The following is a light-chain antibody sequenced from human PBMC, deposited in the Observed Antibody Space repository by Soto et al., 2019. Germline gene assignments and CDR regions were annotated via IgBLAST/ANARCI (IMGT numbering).Light chain of an antibody. CDR1: HSNIWNNY. Sequence: QSVLTQPPSVSAAPGQKVTISCSGIHSNIWNNYVSWYQRLPGTAHHLVIYENNKRPSGIPDRFSGSKSGTSATLGITGLQTVYEDYYYCGTWDSSMSVGVFVGGTQLTVL. J-gene: IGLJ2*01. V-gene: IGLV1-51*02. CDR3: GTWDSSMSVGV. CDR2: ENN.